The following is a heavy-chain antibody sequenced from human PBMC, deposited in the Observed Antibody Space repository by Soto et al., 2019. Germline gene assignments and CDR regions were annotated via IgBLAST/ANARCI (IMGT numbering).Heavy chain of an antibody. V-gene: IGHV4-31*03. CDR3: ARSVFP. J-gene: IGHJ5*02. CDR2: FYYSGST. Sequence: QVQLQESGPGLVKPSQTLSLTCTVSGGSISTGGYYWNWIRQHPGKGLEWSGYFYYSGSTYYNPSPKSRVTISVTTSKNQFSLKLSSVTAADTAVYYCARSVFPWGQGTLVTVSS. CDR1: GGSISTGGYY.